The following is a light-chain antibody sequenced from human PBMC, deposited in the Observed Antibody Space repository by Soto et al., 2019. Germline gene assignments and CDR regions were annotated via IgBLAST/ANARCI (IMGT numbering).Light chain of an antibody. CDR3: QRYNGAPLT. Sequence: DIQMTQSPSSLSAYIGDRVNITCRASQDIRKYLAWYQHKPGKGPRLLISAASTLQSGVPSRFSGSGSGTYYTLSISSLQSEDVGDYYCQRYNGAPLTFGGGTKLEI. CDR1: QDIRKY. CDR2: AAS. J-gene: IGKJ4*01. V-gene: IGKV1-27*01.